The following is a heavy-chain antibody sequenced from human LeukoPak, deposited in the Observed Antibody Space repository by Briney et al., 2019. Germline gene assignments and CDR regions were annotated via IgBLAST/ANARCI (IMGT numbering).Heavy chain of an antibody. J-gene: IGHJ4*02. D-gene: IGHD2-15*01. Sequence: GGSLRLACAASGFTFSSYAMHWVRQAPGKGLEWVAVISYDGSNKYYADCVNGRFTISRDNSKNTLYLQMNSLRAEDTAVYYCARGPDPLLGYCSGGSCYFFYYWGQGTLVTVSS. CDR3: ARGPDPLLGYCSGGSCYFFYY. CDR2: ISYDGSNK. V-gene: IGHV3-30*04. CDR1: GFTFSSYA.